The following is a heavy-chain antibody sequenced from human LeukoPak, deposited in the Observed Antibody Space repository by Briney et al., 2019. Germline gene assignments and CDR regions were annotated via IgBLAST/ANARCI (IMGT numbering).Heavy chain of an antibody. CDR1: GFTFSSYS. CDR2: ISSSSRTI. V-gene: IGHV3-48*04. CDR3: ARVGTSGWTSDY. Sequence: GGTLRLSSAASGFTFSSYSTNSVRPAPGEGVERRSYISSSSRTISYADSLKGRFTVSRDNAKNSLDLQMNSLRVEDTAVYYCARVGTSGWTSDYWGQGTLVTVSS. J-gene: IGHJ4*02. D-gene: IGHD6-19*01.